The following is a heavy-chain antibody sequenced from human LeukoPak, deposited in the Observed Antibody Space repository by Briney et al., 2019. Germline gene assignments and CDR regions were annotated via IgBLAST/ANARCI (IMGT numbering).Heavy chain of an antibody. D-gene: IGHD3-3*01. J-gene: IGHJ4*02. V-gene: IGHV4-39*07. Sequence: SETLSLTCTVSGGSISSSSDYWGWIRQPPGKGLEWIGSIYYSGSAYYNPSLKSRVTKAVDTSKNQSSLKLSSVTAADTAVYYCASYFDFWSAYRGWGQGTLVTISS. CDR3: ASYFDFWSAYRG. CDR2: IYYSGSA. CDR1: GGSISSSSDY.